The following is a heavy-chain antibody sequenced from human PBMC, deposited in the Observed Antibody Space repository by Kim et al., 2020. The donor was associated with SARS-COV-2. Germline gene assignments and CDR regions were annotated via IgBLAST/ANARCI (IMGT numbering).Heavy chain of an antibody. J-gene: IGHJ4*01. CDR1: GFTFTNYW. Sequence: GGSLRLSCAASGFTFTNYWPHWVRQVPGKGLVWVAGIDNDGTNTFYADSVKGRFTISRDNAKNAVYLQMLSLRTEDTAVYYCTTAVEYWGQGTLVTVSS. CDR3: TTAVEY. CDR2: IDNDGTNT. V-gene: IGHV3-74*01.